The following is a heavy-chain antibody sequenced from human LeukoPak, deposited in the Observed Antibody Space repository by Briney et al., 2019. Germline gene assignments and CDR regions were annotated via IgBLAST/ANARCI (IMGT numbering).Heavy chain of an antibody. J-gene: IGHJ4*02. V-gene: IGHV3-74*01. CDR2: INSDGSST. D-gene: IGHD1-26*01. CDR3: VRRGSERGSYFFDY. Sequence: PGGSLRLSCAASGFTFSNYWMHWVRQTPEKXLVWVSRINSDGSSTNYADSVKGRLTISRDNAKNTLYLQMNSLRAEDTAVYYCVRRGSERGSYFFDYWGQGTLVTVSS. CDR1: GFTFSNYW.